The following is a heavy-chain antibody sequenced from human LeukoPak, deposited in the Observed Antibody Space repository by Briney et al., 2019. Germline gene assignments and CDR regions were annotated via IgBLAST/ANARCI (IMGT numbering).Heavy chain of an antibody. CDR1: DSSITSTYY. D-gene: IGHD2-8*01. Sequence: SETLSLTCTVSDSSITSTYYWAWFRQPPGKGLEWIATVFRLQTVRTFNNPSLESRVTMSLDPSQSQFSLNLTSVTAADTALXFCARVLHAPYLIDSWGQGTLVTVSS. V-gene: IGHV4-38-2*02. CDR2: VFRLQTVRT. J-gene: IGHJ4*02. CDR3: ARVLHAPYLIDS.